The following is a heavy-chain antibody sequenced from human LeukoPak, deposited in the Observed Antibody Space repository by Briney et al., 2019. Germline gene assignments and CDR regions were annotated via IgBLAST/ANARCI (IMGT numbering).Heavy chain of an antibody. V-gene: IGHV1-2*02. D-gene: IGHD1-26*01. CDR3: AREARYSGSYFFNY. CDR2: INPNSGGT. J-gene: IGHJ4*02. Sequence: ASVKVSSKASGYTFTGYYMHWVRQAPGQGLEWMGWINPNSGGTNYAQKFQGRVTMTRDTSISTAYMELSRLRSDDTAVYYCAREARYSGSYFFNYWGQGTLVTVSS. CDR1: GYTFTGYY.